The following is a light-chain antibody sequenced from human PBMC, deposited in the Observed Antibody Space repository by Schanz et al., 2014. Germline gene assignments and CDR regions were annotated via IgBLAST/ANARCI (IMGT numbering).Light chain of an antibody. CDR2: EVS. V-gene: IGLV2-8*01. CDR3: SSYAGSNRV. CDR1: SSDVGYYNY. Sequence: QSALTQPPSASGSPGQSVTISCTGTSSDVGYYNYVSWYQHHPGKAPKLMIYEVSKRPSGVPDRFSGSKSGNTASLTVSGLQAEDEADYYCSSYAGSNRVFGGGTKLTVL. J-gene: IGLJ2*01.